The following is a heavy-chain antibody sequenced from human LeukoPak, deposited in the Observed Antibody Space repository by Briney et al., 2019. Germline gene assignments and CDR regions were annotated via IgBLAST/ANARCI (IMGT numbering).Heavy chain of an antibody. CDR1: GFTFSSYA. V-gene: IGHV3-30-3*01. D-gene: IGHD5-24*01. CDR3: ARDHGDGYNPYYFDY. J-gene: IGHJ4*02. Sequence: GRSLRLSCAASGFTFSSYAMHWVRQAPGKGLEWVAVISYDGSNKYYADSVKGRFTISRDNSKNTLYLQMNSLRAEDTAVYYCARDHGDGYNPYYFDYWGQGTLVTVSS. CDR2: ISYDGSNK.